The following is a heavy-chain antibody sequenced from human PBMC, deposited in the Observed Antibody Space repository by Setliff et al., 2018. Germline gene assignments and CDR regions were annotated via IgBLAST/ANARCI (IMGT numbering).Heavy chain of an antibody. Sequence: GASVKVSCKVSGYRLIEVSMHWVRQAPGKGLEWMGGFDPEDEETIYAQKFQGRVTMTEDTSTDTAYMELSSLRSEDTAVYYCAAGSRPYYNYYYMDVWGKGTTVTVSS. V-gene: IGHV1-24*01. CDR3: AAGSRPYYNYYYMDV. J-gene: IGHJ6*03. CDR1: GYRLIEVS. CDR2: FDPEDEET.